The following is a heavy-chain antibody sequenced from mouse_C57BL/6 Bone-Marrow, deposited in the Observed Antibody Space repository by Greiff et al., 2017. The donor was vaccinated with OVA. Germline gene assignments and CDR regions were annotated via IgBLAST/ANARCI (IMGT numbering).Heavy chain of an antibody. D-gene: IGHD1-1*01. V-gene: IGHV1-64*01. J-gene: IGHJ3*01. CDR2: IHPNSGST. CDR3: ARWGYYGSSYSPAWFAY. Sequence: QVQLQQPGAELVKPGASVKLSCKASGYTFTSYWMHWVKQRPGQGLEWIGMIHPNSGSTNYNEKFKSKATLTVDKSSSTAYMQLSSLISEDSAVYYCARWGYYGSSYSPAWFAYWGQGTLVTVSA. CDR1: GYTFTSYW.